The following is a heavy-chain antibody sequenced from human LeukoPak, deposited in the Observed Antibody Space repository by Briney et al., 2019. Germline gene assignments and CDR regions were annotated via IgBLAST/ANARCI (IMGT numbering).Heavy chain of an antibody. J-gene: IGHJ4*02. D-gene: IGHD2-15*01. CDR1: GTSINTYY. V-gene: IGHV4-4*07. CDR3: ARVAGSLFDY. CDR2: VYPSGIT. Sequence: SETLSLTCTVSGTSINTYYWTWIRQPAGKRLEWMGRVYPSGITNYNPSLKSRVSMSVDTSKSQLSLKLNSVSAADTAVYYCARVAGSLFDYWGQEFWVTVSS.